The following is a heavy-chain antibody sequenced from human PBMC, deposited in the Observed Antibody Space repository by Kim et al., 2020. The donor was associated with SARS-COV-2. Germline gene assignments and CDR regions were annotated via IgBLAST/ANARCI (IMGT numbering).Heavy chain of an antibody. Sequence: SETLSLTCTVSGGSISSYYWSWIRQPPGKGLEWIGYIYYSGSTNYNPSLKSRVTISVDTSKNQFSLKLSSVTAADTAVYYCARHSYQTRPGWYFDLWGRGTLVTVSS. V-gene: IGHV4-59*08. J-gene: IGHJ2*01. CDR3: ARHSYQTRPGWYFDL. D-gene: IGHD2-2*01. CDR1: GGSISSYY. CDR2: IYYSGST.